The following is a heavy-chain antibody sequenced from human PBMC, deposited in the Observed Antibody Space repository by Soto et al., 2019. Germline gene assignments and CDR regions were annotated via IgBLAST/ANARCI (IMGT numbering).Heavy chain of an antibody. J-gene: IGHJ4*02. Sequence: TLSVTCSVVGGSISSGGYYRSWISKHPGTGLEGIGYISYSGSTYYSASLRSRVSISVDTSKNQFSLDLSSVTAADTAVYYCATMGTPVTGLYYFDYSGQGTLVTVSS. CDR2: ISYSGST. CDR3: ATMGTPVTGLYYFDY. V-gene: IGHV4-30-4*08. CDR1: GGSISSGGYY. D-gene: IGHD4-17*01.